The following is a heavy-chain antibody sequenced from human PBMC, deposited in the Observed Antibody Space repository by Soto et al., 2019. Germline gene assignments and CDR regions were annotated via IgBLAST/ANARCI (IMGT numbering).Heavy chain of an antibody. J-gene: IGHJ4*02. CDR1: RFSFTAYL. Sequence: PGESLKIYCQCSRFSFTAYLIGWVRHMPGTGLEWMGIIYPAYSATYYCPSFPGRVTISADKSGSTAYLQWSSLKDSDNAMYYCARLKDEKHSRSSADYWGQGTLVTVSS. D-gene: IGHD6-6*01. CDR3: ARLKDEKHSRSSADY. V-gene: IGHV5-51*01. CDR2: IYPAYSAT.